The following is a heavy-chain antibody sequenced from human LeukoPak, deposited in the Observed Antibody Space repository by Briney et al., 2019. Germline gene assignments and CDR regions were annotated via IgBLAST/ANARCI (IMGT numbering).Heavy chain of an antibody. D-gene: IGHD2-8*01. V-gene: IGHV1-8*01. CDR3: ATGVDYYYMDV. Sequence: SSGKVSCKASGDTFTSYDINWVRQATGQGLEWMGWMNPNSGNTGYAQKFQGRVTMTRNTSISTAYMELSSLRSEDTAVYYCATGVDYYYMDVWDKGTTVTVSS. CDR2: MNPNSGNT. J-gene: IGHJ6*03. CDR1: GDTFTSYD.